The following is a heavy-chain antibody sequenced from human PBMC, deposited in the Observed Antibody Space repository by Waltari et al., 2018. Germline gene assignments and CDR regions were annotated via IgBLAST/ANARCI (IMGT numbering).Heavy chain of an antibody. Sequence: QVQLQQWGAGLLKPSETLSLTCAVYGGSFSGYYWSWIRQPPGKGLEWIGEINHSGSTNYNPSLKSRVTISVDTSKNQFSLKLSSVTAADTAVYYCARALDVLRYFDWLFGNWFDPWGQGTLVTVSS. D-gene: IGHD3-9*01. V-gene: IGHV4-34*01. CDR3: ARALDVLRYFDWLFGNWFDP. CDR2: INHSGST. J-gene: IGHJ5*02. CDR1: GGSFSGYY.